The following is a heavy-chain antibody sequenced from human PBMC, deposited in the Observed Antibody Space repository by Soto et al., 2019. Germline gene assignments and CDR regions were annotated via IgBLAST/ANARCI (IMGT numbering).Heavy chain of an antibody. J-gene: IGHJ5*02. V-gene: IGHV4-39*01. D-gene: IGHD3-10*01. CDR3: ARLGILWFGELNWFDP. CDR2: IYYSGST. CDR1: GGSISSSSYY. Sequence: SETLSLTCTVSGGSISSSSYYWGWIRQPPGKGLEWIGSIYYSGSTYYNPSLKSRVTISVDTSKNQFSLKLSSVTAADTAVYYCARLGILWFGELNWFDPWGQGTLVTVSS.